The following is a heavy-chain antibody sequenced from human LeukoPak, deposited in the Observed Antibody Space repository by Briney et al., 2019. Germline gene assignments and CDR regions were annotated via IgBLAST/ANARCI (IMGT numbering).Heavy chain of an antibody. V-gene: IGHV1-69*13. CDR2: IIPIFGTA. CDR1: GGTFSSCA. J-gene: IGHJ4*02. Sequence: SVKVSCKASGGTFSSCAISWVRQAPGQGLEWMGGIIPIFGTANYAQKFQGRVTITADESTSTAYMELSSLRSEDTAVYYRARVINTAMVSFDYWGQGTLVTVSS. CDR3: ARVINTAMVSFDY. D-gene: IGHD5-18*01.